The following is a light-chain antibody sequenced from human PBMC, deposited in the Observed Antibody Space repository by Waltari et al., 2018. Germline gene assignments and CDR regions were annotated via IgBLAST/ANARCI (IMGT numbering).Light chain of an antibody. CDR2: QDT. Sequence: YQQKPGQSPLLVIYQDTNRPSGIPERFSGSKSGNAATLTISGTQAMDGADYYCQALGTGAWVFGGGTKLTVL. CDR3: QALGTGAWV. V-gene: IGLV3-1*01. J-gene: IGLJ3*02.